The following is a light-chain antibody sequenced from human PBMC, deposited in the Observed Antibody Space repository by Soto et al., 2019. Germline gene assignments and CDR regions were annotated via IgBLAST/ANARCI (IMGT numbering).Light chain of an antibody. J-gene: IGKJ2*01. V-gene: IGKV3-20*01. CDR3: QLYGTSPPRYI. CDR1: QSISSTH. CDR2: GSS. Sequence: EIVLTQSPGTLSLSPGERATLSCRASQSISSTHLAWYQHKPGQAPRLLIYGSSTRATGVPDRFRGSGSGTDFTLTITGLEPEDFAVYYCQLYGTSPPRYIFGQGTKLEIK.